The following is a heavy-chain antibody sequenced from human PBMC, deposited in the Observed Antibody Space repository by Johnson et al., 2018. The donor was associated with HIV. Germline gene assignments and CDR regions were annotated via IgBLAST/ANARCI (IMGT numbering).Heavy chain of an antibody. D-gene: IGHD6-19*01. CDR2: IYNDGSRT. V-gene: IGHV3-74*03. J-gene: IGHJ3*02. CDR1: GFAFRTYW. CDR3: AREGGQWLVLVDAFDI. Sequence: MLLVESGGGLVQPGGSLRLSCAASGFAFRTYWMVWVRQVPGKRPVWVARIYNDGSRTTYADSVRGRFTISRDNSKNTLYLQMNSLRAEDTAVYYCAREGGQWLVLVDAFDIWGQGTMVTVSS.